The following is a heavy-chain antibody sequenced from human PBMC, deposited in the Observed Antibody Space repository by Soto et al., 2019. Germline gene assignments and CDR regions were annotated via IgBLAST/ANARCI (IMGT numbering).Heavy chain of an antibody. CDR1: GGSISSSSYY. Sequence: PSETLSLTCTVSGGSISSSSYYWGWIRQPPGKGLEWIGSIYYSGSTYYNPSLKSRVTISVDTSKNQFSLKLSSVTAADTAVYYCARLLTGTNFDYWXQGTLVTVSS. D-gene: IGHD3-9*01. J-gene: IGHJ4*02. CDR3: ARLLTGTNFDY. CDR2: IYYSGST. V-gene: IGHV4-39*01.